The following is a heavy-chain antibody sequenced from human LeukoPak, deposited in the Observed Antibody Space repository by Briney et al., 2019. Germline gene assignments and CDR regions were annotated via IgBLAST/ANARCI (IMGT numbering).Heavy chain of an antibody. CDR1: GGSISSYY. Sequence: PSETLSLTCTVSGGSISSYYWSWIRQPPGKGLEWIGYIYYSGSTNYNPSLKSRVTISVDTSKNQFSLKLSSVTAADTAVYYCARAIVVVPAAILYFDYWGQGTLVTVSS. CDR3: ARAIVVVPAAILYFDY. D-gene: IGHD2-2*02. V-gene: IGHV4-59*01. J-gene: IGHJ4*02. CDR2: IYYSGST.